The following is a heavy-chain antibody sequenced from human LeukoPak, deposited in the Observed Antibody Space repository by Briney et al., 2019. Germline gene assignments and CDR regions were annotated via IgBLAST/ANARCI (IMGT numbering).Heavy chain of an antibody. Sequence: GGSLRLSCAASGFTVSNTYMSWVRQAPGKGLECISLISSGGSTNYAESVGGRFTISRESSKNTLYLQMHSLRVEDTALYYCARNTPGATGSFDYWGQGTLVTVSS. CDR1: GFTVSNTY. CDR3: ARNTPGATGSFDY. CDR2: ISSGGST. D-gene: IGHD5-12*01. J-gene: IGHJ4*02. V-gene: IGHV3-53*01.